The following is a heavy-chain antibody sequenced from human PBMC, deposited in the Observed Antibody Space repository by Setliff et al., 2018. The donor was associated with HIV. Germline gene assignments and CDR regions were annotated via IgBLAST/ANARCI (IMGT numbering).Heavy chain of an antibody. Sequence: GASVKVSCKASGYTFSSFAMSWVRQAPGQGLEWVAWISGYNGHTNYAQRFQGRVTVTTDTSTSTAYMELRSLRSDDTAVYFCASSWSRIRYYGMDVWGQGTTVTVSS. CDR1: GYTFSSFA. J-gene: IGHJ6*02. CDR2: ISGYNGHT. V-gene: IGHV1-18*01. D-gene: IGHD6-13*01. CDR3: ASSWSRIRYYGMDV.